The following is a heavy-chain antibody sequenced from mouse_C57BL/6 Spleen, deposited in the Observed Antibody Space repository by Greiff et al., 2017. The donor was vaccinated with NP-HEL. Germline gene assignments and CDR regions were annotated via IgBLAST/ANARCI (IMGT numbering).Heavy chain of an antibody. Sequence: VQLQESGAELARPGASVKLSCKASGYTFTSYGISWVKQRTGQGLEWIGEIYPRSGNTYYNEKFKGKATLTADKSSSTAYMELRSLTSEDSAVYVCARRGDYYDPYYAMDYWGQGTSVTVSS. D-gene: IGHD2-4*01. CDR1: GYTFTSYG. J-gene: IGHJ4*01. V-gene: IGHV1-81*01. CDR3: ARRGDYYDPYYAMDY. CDR2: IYPRSGNT.